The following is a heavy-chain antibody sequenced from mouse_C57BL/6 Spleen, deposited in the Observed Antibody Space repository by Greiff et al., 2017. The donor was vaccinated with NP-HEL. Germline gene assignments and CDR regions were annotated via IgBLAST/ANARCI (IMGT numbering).Heavy chain of an antibody. Sequence: EVKLQESGEGLVKPGGSLKLSCAASGFTFSSYAMSWVRQTPEKRLEWVAYISSGGDYIYYADTVKGRFTISRDNARNTLYLQMSSLKSEDTAMYYCTRDDYAPFDYWGQGTTLTVSS. CDR1: GFTFSSYA. J-gene: IGHJ2*01. D-gene: IGHD2-4*01. CDR2: ISSGGDYI. CDR3: TRDDYAPFDY. V-gene: IGHV5-9-1*02.